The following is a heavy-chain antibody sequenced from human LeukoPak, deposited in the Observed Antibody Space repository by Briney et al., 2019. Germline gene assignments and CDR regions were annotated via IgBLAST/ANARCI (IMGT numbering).Heavy chain of an antibody. CDR2: ICGSAGDT. CDR1: GFTFSNYP. CDR3: AHLSGKDLAHH. D-gene: IGHD3-10*01. J-gene: IGHJ5*02. V-gene: IGHV3-23*01. Sequence: GGSLRLSCAASGFTFSNYPMSWVRQAPGKGLEWVSSICGSAGDTYYADSVKGRFTISRDDSKNTLFLQMNSLRADDTAIYYCAHLSGKDLAHHWGQGTLVTVSS.